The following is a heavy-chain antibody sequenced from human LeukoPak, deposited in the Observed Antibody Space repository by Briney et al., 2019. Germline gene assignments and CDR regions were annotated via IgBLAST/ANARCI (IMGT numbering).Heavy chain of an antibody. Sequence: GGSLRLSCAASGFTFSSYGMHWVRQAPGKGLEWVAFIRYDGSNKYYADSVKGRFTISRDNSRNTLYLQMNSLRAEDTAVYYCAKDYGTFGGVIVPDYYYYYMDVWGKGTTDPVSS. CDR2: IRYDGSNK. CDR1: GFTFSSYG. CDR3: AKDYGTFGGVIVPDYYYYYMDV. V-gene: IGHV3-30*02. J-gene: IGHJ6*03. D-gene: IGHD3-16*02.